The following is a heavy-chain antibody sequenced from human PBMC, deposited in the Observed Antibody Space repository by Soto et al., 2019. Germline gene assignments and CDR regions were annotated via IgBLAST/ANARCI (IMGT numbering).Heavy chain of an antibody. CDR3: AREGAPGYYDSSGYHLKESYGMDV. Sequence: PGGSLRLSCAASGFTFSSYAMHWVRQAPGKGLEWVAVISYDGSNKYYADSVKGRFTISRDNSKNTLYLQMNSLRAEDTAVYYCAREGAPGYYDSSGYHLKESYGMDVWGQGTTVTVSS. CDR1: GFTFSSYA. CDR2: ISYDGSNK. D-gene: IGHD3-22*01. V-gene: IGHV3-30-3*01. J-gene: IGHJ6*02.